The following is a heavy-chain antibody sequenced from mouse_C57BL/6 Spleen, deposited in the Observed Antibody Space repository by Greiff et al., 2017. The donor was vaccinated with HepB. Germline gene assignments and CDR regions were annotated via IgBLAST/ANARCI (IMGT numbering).Heavy chain of an antibody. Sequence: EVQLQESGGDLVKPGGSLKLSCAASGFTFSSYGMSWVRQTPDKRLEWVATISSGGSYTYYPDSVKGRFTISRDNAKNTLYLQMSSLKSEDTAMYYCARRDYDGYYDYFDYWGQGTTLTVSS. CDR1: GFTFSSYG. D-gene: IGHD2-3*01. CDR3: ARRDYDGYYDYFDY. J-gene: IGHJ2*01. CDR2: ISSGGSYT. V-gene: IGHV5-6*01.